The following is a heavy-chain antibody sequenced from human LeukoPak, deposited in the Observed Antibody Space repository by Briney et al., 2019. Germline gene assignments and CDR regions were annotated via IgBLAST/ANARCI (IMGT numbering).Heavy chain of an antibody. V-gene: IGHV3-33*01. D-gene: IGHD2-8*01. CDR3: ARGYCTNGVCYTGDAFDI. J-gene: IGHJ3*02. CDR2: IWYDGSNK. Sequence: TGTSLRLSCAASGFSVSSYGMHWVRQAPGKGLEWVAVIWYDGSNKYCADSVKGRFTISRDNSKNTLYLQMNSLRAEDTAVYYCARGYCTNGVCYTGDAFDIWGQGTMVTVSS. CDR1: GFSVSSYG.